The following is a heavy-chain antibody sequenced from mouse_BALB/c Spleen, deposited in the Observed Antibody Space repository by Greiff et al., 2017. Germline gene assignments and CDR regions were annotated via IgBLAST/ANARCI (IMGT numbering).Heavy chain of an antibody. Sequence: QVQLQQSGAELVRPGSSVKISCKASGYAFSSYWMNWVKQRPGQGLEWIGQIYPGDGDTNYNGKFKGKATLTADKSSSTAYMQLSSLTSEDSAVYFCARREIYYGYDGYFDYWGQGTTLTVSS. V-gene: IGHV1-80*01. D-gene: IGHD2-2*01. J-gene: IGHJ2*01. CDR1: GYAFSSYW. CDR3: ARREIYYGYDGYFDY. CDR2: IYPGDGDT.